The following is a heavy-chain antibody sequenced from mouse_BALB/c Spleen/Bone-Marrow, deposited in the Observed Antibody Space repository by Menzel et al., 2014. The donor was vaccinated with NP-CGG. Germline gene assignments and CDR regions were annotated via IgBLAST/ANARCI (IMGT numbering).Heavy chain of an antibody. D-gene: IGHD2-10*01. J-gene: IGHJ4*01. V-gene: IGHV1S81*02. CDR1: GYTFTSYY. Sequence: VQLQHSGAELVKPGASVKLSCKASGYTFTSYYLYWVKQRPGQGPEWIGEINPSNGGTNFNERFKSKASLTVDRSSSTAYMQLNSLTSEDSAVYYCTRRSLLSDYYSMDYWGQGTSVTVSS. CDR2: INPSNGGT. CDR3: TRRSLLSDYYSMDY.